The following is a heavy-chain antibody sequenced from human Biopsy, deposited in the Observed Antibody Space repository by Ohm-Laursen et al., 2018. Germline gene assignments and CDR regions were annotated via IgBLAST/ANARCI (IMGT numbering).Heavy chain of an antibody. Sequence: SLRLSCAAFGFKFDEFAMHWVRQAPGKGLEWVSGITWNSGSIGYADSVKGRFSIFRDNAKHSLYLQMNSLRAEDTALYYCAKDLGQVTAAIGYWGQGTLVTVSS. D-gene: IGHD2-21*02. J-gene: IGHJ4*02. V-gene: IGHV3-9*01. CDR2: ITWNSGSI. CDR1: GFKFDEFA. CDR3: AKDLGQVTAAIGY.